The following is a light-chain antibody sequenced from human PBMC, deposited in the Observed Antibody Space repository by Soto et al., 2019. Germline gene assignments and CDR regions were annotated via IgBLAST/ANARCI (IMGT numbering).Light chain of an antibody. CDR2: GAS. Sequence: EILLTQSPGTLSVSPGDRVTLSCRASQSVDINLAWYQQRAGQAPRILVYGASTKATDMPGRFSGRGSGTEFTLTINKLQSEDFTVYYCQQYRNWPRTFGQGTKVDIK. V-gene: IGKV3-15*01. J-gene: IGKJ1*01. CDR3: QQYRNWPRT. CDR1: QSVDIN.